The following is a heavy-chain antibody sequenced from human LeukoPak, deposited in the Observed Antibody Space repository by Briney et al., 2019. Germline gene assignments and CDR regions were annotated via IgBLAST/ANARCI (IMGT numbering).Heavy chain of an antibody. Sequence: GASVKVSCKASGYTFTGYYMHWVRQAPGQGLEWMGRINPNSGGTNYAQKFQGRVTMTRDTSISTACMELSRLRSDDTAVYYCARDDRTIAAAGTPDYWGQGILVTVSS. CDR3: ARDDRTIAAAGTPDY. V-gene: IGHV1-2*06. CDR2: INPNSGGT. CDR1: GYTFTGYY. J-gene: IGHJ4*02. D-gene: IGHD6-13*01.